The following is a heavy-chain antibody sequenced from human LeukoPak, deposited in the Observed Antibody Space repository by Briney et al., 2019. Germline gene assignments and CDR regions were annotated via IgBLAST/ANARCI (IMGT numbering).Heavy chain of an antibody. J-gene: IGHJ4*02. CDR1: RGSITSSSYY. CDR3: AIMDSGSYI. D-gene: IGHD1-26*01. CDR2: MYYSGST. V-gene: IGHV4-39*01. Sequence: KPSETLSLTWTVSRGSITSSSYYSAWIRQPPGKGLEWIGSMYYSGSTYYNPSLKSRVTISVEKSKKQFSLKLSSVTAGDMAVYWCAIMDSGSYIWGQGTLVTVSS.